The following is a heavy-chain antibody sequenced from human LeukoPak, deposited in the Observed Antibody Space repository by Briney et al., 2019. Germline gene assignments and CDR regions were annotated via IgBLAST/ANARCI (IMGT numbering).Heavy chain of an antibody. CDR2: IYTSGNT. D-gene: IGHD4-17*01. J-gene: IGHJ4*02. CDR3: ARVHDYGPHFDY. Sequence: PSETLSLTCTVSGGSISSGSYYWSWIRQPAGKGLEWIGRIYTSGNTNYNPSLKSLVTISVDTSKNQFSLKLSSVTAADTAVYYCARVHDYGPHFDYWGQGTLVTVSS. CDR1: GGSISSGSYY. V-gene: IGHV4-61*02.